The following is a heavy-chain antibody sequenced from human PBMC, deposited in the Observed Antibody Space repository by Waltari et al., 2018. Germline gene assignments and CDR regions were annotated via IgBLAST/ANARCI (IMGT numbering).Heavy chain of an antibody. V-gene: IGHV3-66*04. CDR1: GFTVSSDY. Sequence: EVQLVESGGGLVKPGGSLRPSCAASGFTVSSDYMTWGRQVPGKGLEWVASMYSDGSTYYADSVKGRFTIARDNSKNTVYLQMNSLRAEDTAVYYCARHWSGSYSDYWGQGTLVTVSS. J-gene: IGHJ4*02. CDR3: ARHWSGSYSDY. CDR2: MYSDGST. D-gene: IGHD1-26*01.